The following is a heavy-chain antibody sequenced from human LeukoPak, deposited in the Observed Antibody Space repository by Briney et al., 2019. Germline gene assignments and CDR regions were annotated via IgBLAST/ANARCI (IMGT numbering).Heavy chain of an antibody. V-gene: IGHV4-61*02. Sequence: SETLSLTCTVSGGSISSGSYYWSWIRQPAGKGLEWIGRIYTSGSTNYNPSLKSRVTISVDTSKNRFSLKLSSVTAADTAVYYCARDWNQLLPYPNYYFMDVWGKGTTVTVSS. CDR1: GGSISSGSYY. D-gene: IGHD2-2*01. CDR3: ARDWNQLLPYPNYYFMDV. J-gene: IGHJ6*03. CDR2: IYTSGST.